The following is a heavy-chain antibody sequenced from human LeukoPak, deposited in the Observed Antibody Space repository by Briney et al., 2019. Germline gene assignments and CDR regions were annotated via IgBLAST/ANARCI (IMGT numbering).Heavy chain of an antibody. J-gene: IGHJ4*02. CDR1: GYTFTSYG. CDR2: ISTYNGNT. Sequence: ASVKVSCKASGYTFTSYGITGVRQAPGQGLEWMGWISTYNGNTDYAQKAQGRVTMTTATSTGTAYMELRSLRSDATAVYYCARELRPRVGAIMPFDYWGQGTLVTVSS. CDR3: ARELRPRVGAIMPFDY. D-gene: IGHD1-26*01. V-gene: IGHV1-18*01.